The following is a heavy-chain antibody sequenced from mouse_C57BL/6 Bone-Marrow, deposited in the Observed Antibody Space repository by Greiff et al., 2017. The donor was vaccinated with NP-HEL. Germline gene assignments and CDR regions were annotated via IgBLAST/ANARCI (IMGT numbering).Heavy chain of an antibody. V-gene: IGHV1-64*01. J-gene: IGHJ4*01. CDR2: IHPNSGST. CDR3: ARGFSYYYAMDY. CDR1: GYTFTSYW. Sequence: QVQLQQSGAELVKPGASVKLSCKASGYTFTSYWMHWVKQRPGQGLEWIGMIHPNSGSTNYNEKFKSKATLTVDKSSSTAYMQLSSLTSEDSAVYYCARGFSYYYAMDYWGQGTSVTVSS.